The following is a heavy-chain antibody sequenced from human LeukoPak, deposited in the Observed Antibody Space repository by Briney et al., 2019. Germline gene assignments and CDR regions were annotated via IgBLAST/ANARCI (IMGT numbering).Heavy chain of an antibody. CDR2: ISWNSGSI. Sequence: GGSLRLSCAASGFTFDDYAMHWVRQAPGKGLEWVSGISWNSGSIGYADSVKGRFTISRDNAKNSLYLQMNSLRAEGTALYYCAKGLMVRGALYYFDYWGQGTLVTDSS. D-gene: IGHD3-10*01. J-gene: IGHJ4*02. CDR1: GFTFDDYA. CDR3: AKGLMVRGALYYFDY. V-gene: IGHV3-9*01.